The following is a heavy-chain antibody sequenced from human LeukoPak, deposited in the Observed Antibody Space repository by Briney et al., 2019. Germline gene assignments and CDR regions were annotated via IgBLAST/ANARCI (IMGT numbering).Heavy chain of an antibody. CDR3: ARDLRAVAHDFDC. D-gene: IGHD6-19*01. Sequence: PGRSLRLSCTASGFTFGGHGLNWFRQAPGKGLEWVGFIRSKAYGGTAEYAASVKGRFTISRDDSENIAYVEMNSLKSEDTAVYYCARDLRAVAHDFDCWGQGTLVTVSS. CDR2: IRSKAYGGTA. J-gene: IGHJ4*02. V-gene: IGHV3-49*03. CDR1: GFTFGGHG.